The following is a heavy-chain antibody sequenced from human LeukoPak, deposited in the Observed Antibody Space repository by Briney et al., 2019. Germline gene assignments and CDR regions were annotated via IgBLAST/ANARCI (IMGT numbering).Heavy chain of an antibody. CDR1: GYRFNNYA. Sequence: GGSLRLSCAASGYRFNNYAIHWFRQAPGKGLEYVSGINNNGDSTYYANSAKGRFTISRDNSKNTLYLQMGSLTSEDTAVYYCARDYQTGFTGPGGDFWGQGTLVTVSS. J-gene: IGHJ4*02. V-gene: IGHV3-64*01. D-gene: IGHD3-9*01. CDR2: INNNGDST. CDR3: ARDYQTGFTGPGGDF.